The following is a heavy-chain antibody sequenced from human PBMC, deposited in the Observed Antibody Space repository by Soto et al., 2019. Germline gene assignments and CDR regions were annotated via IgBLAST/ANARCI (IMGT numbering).Heavy chain of an antibody. CDR1: GFTFGDYW. CDR3: ATAEVDY. Sequence: GGSLRLSCAASGFTFGDYWMHWVRQPPGKGPEWVSRMTGDGRTTQYADSVKGRFTASGDNAKSTLYLQMNSLRAEDTAVYYCATAEVDYWGPGTLVTGLL. CDR2: MTGDGRTT. V-gene: IGHV3-74*03. J-gene: IGHJ4*02.